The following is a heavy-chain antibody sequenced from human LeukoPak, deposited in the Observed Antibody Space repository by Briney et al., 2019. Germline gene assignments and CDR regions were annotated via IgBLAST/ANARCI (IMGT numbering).Heavy chain of an antibody. CDR1: GYSISSGYY. CDR2: IYHSGST. V-gene: IGHV4-38-2*02. D-gene: IGHD5-18*01. CDR3: AREGRYRYGYNEYHLYMDI. Sequence: SSETLSLTCTVSGYSISSGYYWGWIRQPPGKGLEWIGSIYHSGSTYYNPSLKSRVTISVDTPKNQFSLKLSSVTAAETAVYYCAREGRYRYGYNEYHLYMDIWGKGTTVTVSS. J-gene: IGHJ6*03.